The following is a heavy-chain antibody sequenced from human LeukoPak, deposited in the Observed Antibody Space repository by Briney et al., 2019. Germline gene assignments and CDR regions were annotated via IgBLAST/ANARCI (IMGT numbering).Heavy chain of an antibody. J-gene: IGHJ6*03. Sequence: GGSRRLSGAASGFTFDDYAMHWVRQAPGKGLEWVSSISWNSGSIGYADSVKGRFTISRDNAKNSLYLQMNSLRAEDTALYYCAKDINYDFWSGYDAMDVWGKGTTVTVSS. CDR1: GFTFDDYA. CDR3: AKDINYDFWSGYDAMDV. CDR2: ISWNSGSI. V-gene: IGHV3-9*01. D-gene: IGHD3-3*01.